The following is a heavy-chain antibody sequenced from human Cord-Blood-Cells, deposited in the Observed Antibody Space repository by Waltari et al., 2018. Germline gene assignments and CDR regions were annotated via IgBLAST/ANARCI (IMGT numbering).Heavy chain of an antibody. Sequence: EVQLVESGGGLVQPGRSLRLSCAASGFTFDDYAMHWVRQAPGKGLEWVSGMSWNSGSIGYADSVKGRFTISRDNAKNSLYLQMNSLRAEDTALYYCAKDLQWLVSLPDYWGQGTLVTVSS. J-gene: IGHJ4*02. CDR3: AKDLQWLVSLPDY. CDR2: MSWNSGSI. V-gene: IGHV3-9*01. D-gene: IGHD6-19*01. CDR1: GFTFDDYA.